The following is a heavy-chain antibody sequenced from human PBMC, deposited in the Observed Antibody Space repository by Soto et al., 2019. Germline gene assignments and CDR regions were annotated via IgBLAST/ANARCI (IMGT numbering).Heavy chain of an antibody. CDR1: GFTFTNAW. J-gene: IGHJ4*02. Sequence: GGSLRLSCAASGFTFTNAWMNWVRQAPGKGLEWVGRIKSITHGGTTDYAAPVKGRFTISRDDSKNTLYLQMNSLKTEDTAFYYCATDPWAVFGVGALTSRQVEYWGQGTLVTVSS. CDR3: ATDPWAVFGVGALTSRQVEY. D-gene: IGHD3-3*01. V-gene: IGHV3-15*01. CDR2: IKSITHGGTT.